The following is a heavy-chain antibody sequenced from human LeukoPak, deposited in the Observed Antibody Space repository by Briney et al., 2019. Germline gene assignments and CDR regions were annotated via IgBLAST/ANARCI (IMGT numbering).Heavy chain of an antibody. CDR1: GFTVSNNY. V-gene: IGHV3-53*01. Sequence: GGSLRLSCAASGFTVSNNYMSWVRQAPGKGLEWVSVIYTGGSTYYADSVKGRFTISRDNSKSSLYLQINSLRAEDTAVYYCARHGYSSNWSFFQYWGQGTLVTVSS. J-gene: IGHJ4*02. CDR2: IYTGGST. CDR3: ARHGYSSNWSFFQY. D-gene: IGHD6-13*01.